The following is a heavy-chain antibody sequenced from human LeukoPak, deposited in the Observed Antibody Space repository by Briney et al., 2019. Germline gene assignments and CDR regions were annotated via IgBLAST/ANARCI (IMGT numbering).Heavy chain of an antibody. D-gene: IGHD1-20*01. Sequence: SETLSLTCAVYGGSFSDYYWSWIRQPPGKGLEWIGDINQSGSTNYNPSLKSRVTISLDTSKSQVSLKLTSVTAADAAVYYCARDSYNWNADAFDPWGQGTLVTVSS. V-gene: IGHV4-34*01. J-gene: IGHJ5*02. CDR1: GGSFSDYY. CDR3: ARDSYNWNADAFDP. CDR2: INQSGST.